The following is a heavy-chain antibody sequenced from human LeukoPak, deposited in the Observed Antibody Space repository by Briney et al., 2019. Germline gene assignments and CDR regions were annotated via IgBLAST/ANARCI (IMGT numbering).Heavy chain of an antibody. D-gene: IGHD4/OR15-4a*01. CDR3: ARGPGHDYGD. V-gene: IGHV3-21*01. J-gene: IGHJ4*02. Sequence: GGSLRLSCAAPGFTFSSYSMNWVRQAPGKGLEWLSYISSSSSYIYYADSLKGRFTISRDNAKNSLHLQMNSLRAEDTAVYYCARGPGHDYGDWGQGTLVTVSS. CDR2: ISSSSSYI. CDR1: GFTFSSYS.